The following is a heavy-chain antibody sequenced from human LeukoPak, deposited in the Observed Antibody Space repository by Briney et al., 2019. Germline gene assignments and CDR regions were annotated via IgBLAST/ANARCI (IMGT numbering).Heavy chain of an antibody. CDR2: ITDSGSST. CDR1: GFTFSNYA. J-gene: IGHJ6*02. CDR3: AKSSTSQRGYYGMDV. V-gene: IGHV3-23*01. Sequence: PGGSLRLSCAASGFTFSNYAMSWVRQAPGKGLEWVSFITDSGSSTYYADSVKGRFAISRDSPKNTLSLQMNSLRVEDTGVYFCAKSSTSQRGYYGMDVWGQGTTVTVSS. D-gene: IGHD6-25*01.